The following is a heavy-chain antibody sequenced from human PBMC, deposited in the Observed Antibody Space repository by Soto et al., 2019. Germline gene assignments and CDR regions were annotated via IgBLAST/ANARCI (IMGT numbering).Heavy chain of an antibody. CDR1: GYTLTELS. V-gene: IGHV1-24*01. D-gene: IGHD5-12*01. CDR2: FDPEDGET. CDR3: ATDLATARYFDY. Sequence: ASVKVSCKVSGYTLTELSMHWVRQAPGKGLEWMGGFDPEDGETIYAQKFQGRVTMTEDTSTDTAYMELSSLRSEDTAVYYCATDLATARYFDYWGQGTLVTVSS. J-gene: IGHJ4*02.